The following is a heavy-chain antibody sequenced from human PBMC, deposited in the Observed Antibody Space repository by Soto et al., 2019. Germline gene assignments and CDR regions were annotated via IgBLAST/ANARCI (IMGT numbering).Heavy chain of an antibody. D-gene: IGHD6-13*01. Sequence: QVQLVQSGAEVKKPGASVKVSCKASGYTFTSYDINWVRQATGQGLEWMGWMNPNSGNTGYAQKFQGRVTMTRNTSISTAYMVLSSLRSNDTAVYYCAIGCSWYPSYYYGRDVWGQGTTVTVSS. CDR2: MNPNSGNT. J-gene: IGHJ6*02. V-gene: IGHV1-8*01. CDR3: AIGCSWYPSYYYGRDV. CDR1: GYTFTSYD.